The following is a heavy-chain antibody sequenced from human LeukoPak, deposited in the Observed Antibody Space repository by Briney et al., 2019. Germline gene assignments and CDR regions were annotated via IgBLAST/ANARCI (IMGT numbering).Heavy chain of an antibody. Sequence: GGSLRLSCAASGFTFSSYGTHWVRQAPGKGLEWVTFIRFDGSDKYYADSVKGRFTISRDNSNNTLYLQMNSLRPEDTAVYYCARARHLGIAATYFLFDPWGQGTPVAVSS. D-gene: IGHD2-2*03. CDR3: ARARHLGIAATYFLFDP. J-gene: IGHJ5*02. V-gene: IGHV3-30*02. CDR1: GFTFSSYG. CDR2: IRFDGSDK.